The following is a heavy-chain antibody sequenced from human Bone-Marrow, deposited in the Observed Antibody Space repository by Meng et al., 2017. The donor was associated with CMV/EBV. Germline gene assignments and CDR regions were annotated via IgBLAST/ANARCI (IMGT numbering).Heavy chain of an antibody. Sequence: GESLKISCAASGFTVSSTYMSWVRQAPGKGLEWVANIKQDGSEKYYVDSVKGRFTISRDNAKNSLYLQMNSLRAEDTAVYYCAREKEGGWFDPWGQGTLVTVSS. J-gene: IGHJ5*02. CDR1: GFTVSSTY. V-gene: IGHV3-7*01. CDR3: AREKEGGWFDP. CDR2: IKQDGSEK.